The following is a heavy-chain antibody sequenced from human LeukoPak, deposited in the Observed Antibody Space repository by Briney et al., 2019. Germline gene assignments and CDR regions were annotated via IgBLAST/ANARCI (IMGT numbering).Heavy chain of an antibody. CDR2: ISSSGGST. J-gene: IGHJ4*02. D-gene: IGHD2-15*01. CDR3: AKSPGLLPFY. V-gene: IGHV3-23*01. Sequence: GGSLRLSCAASGFTFSSYSMNWVRQAPGKGLEWVSGISSSGGSTYYADSVKGRFTLSRDNSKNTLYLQMNSLRAEDTAVYYCAKSPGLLPFYWGQGTLVTVSS. CDR1: GFTFSSYS.